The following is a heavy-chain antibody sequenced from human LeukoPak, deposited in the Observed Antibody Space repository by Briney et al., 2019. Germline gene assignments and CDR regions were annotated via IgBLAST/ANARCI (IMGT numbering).Heavy chain of an antibody. J-gene: IGHJ6*02. CDR2: ISSSSSTI. V-gene: IGHV3-48*02. CDR1: GFTFSSYS. Sequence: GGSLRLSCAASGFTFSSYSMNWVRQAPGKGLEWVSYISSSSSTIYYADSVKGRFTISRDNAKNSLYLQMNSLRDEDTAVYYCARGDSSSWFSDYYYYYGMDVWGQGTTVTVSS. D-gene: IGHD6-13*01. CDR3: ARGDSSSWFSDYYYYYGMDV.